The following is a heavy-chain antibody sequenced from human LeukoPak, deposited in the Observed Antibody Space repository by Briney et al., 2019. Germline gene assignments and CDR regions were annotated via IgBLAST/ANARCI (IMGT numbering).Heavy chain of an antibody. CDR1: GFTFSSYW. CDR3: ARETGYSSSWYVDY. Sequence: GGSLRLSCAASGFTFSSYWMSWVRQAPGKGLEWVANIKQDGSEKYYVDSVKGRFTISRDNAKNSLYLQMNSLKAEDTAVYYCARETGYSSSWYVDYWGQGTLVTVSS. CDR2: IKQDGSEK. D-gene: IGHD6-13*01. J-gene: IGHJ4*02. V-gene: IGHV3-7*01.